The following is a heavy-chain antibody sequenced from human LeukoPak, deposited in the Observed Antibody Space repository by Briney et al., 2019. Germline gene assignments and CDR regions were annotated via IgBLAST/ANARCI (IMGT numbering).Heavy chain of an antibody. CDR2: IYTRGSA. D-gene: IGHD1-26*01. Sequence: SETLSLTCTVSGDSIDSNSYYWSWIRQSAGKGLEWIGRIYTRGSARYHPSLGSRVTMSVDTSKNQFSLEVTSVTAADTGVYYCVAGVVGPPERISWGQGSLVTVSS. CDR1: GDSIDSNSYY. V-gene: IGHV4-61*02. J-gene: IGHJ4*02. CDR3: VAGVVGPPERIS.